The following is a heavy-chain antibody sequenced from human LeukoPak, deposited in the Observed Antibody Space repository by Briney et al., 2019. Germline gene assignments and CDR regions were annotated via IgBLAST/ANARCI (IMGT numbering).Heavy chain of an antibody. CDR1: GGTFSSYA. CDR2: IIPIFGTA. CDR3: ARVVWGYSGYDHAY. Sequence: ASVKVSCKASGGTFSSYAISWVRQTPGHGVEWMGRIIPIFGTANYAQKFQGRVTITTDESTSTAYMELSSLRSEDTAVYCCARVVWGYSGYDHAYWGQGTLVTVSS. V-gene: IGHV1-69*05. J-gene: IGHJ4*02. D-gene: IGHD5-12*01.